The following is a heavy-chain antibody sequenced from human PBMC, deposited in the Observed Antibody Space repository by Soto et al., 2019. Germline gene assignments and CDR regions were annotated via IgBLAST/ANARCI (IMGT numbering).Heavy chain of an antibody. J-gene: IGHJ2*01. CDR3: ARDPLSYGDYAQTDWYFDL. V-gene: IGHV3-7*01. D-gene: IGHD4-17*01. CDR1: GITFSRCL. Sequence: EAQLVESGGGLVQPGGSLRLSCGASGITFSRCLMSWVRQAPGKGLEWVASISQDGTDTDYVDSVKGRFAISRDNPKNSLYLAMNSLRADDTAVYYCARDPLSYGDYAQTDWYFDLWGRRTWVTVSS. CDR2: ISQDGTDT.